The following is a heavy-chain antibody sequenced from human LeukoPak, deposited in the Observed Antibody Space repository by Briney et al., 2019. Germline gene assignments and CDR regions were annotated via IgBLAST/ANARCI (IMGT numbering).Heavy chain of an antibody. V-gene: IGHV3-53*01. CDR1: GFTVSSNY. J-gene: IGHJ6*03. CDR3: ARGGFYYDFWSGSAGSYYYYMDV. D-gene: IGHD3-3*01. CDR2: IYSGGST. Sequence: PGGSLRLSCAASGFTVSSNYMSWVRQAPGKGLEWVSVIYSGGSTYYADSVKGRFTISRDNSKNTLYLQMNSLRAEDTAVYYCARGGFYYDFWSGSAGSYYYYMDVWGKGTTVTVSS.